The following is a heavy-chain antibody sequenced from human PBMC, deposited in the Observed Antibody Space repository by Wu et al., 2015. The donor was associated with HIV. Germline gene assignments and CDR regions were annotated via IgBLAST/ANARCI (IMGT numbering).Heavy chain of an antibody. J-gene: IGHJ3*01. CDR3: ARDRKWEFPDGCDV. V-gene: IGHV1-18*04. CDR2: ISGFTGKT. D-gene: IGHD1-26*01. CDR1: GYNFNNYG. Sequence: QVPLVQSGHEVKKPGASVKVSCKASGYNFNNYGIDWVRQAPGQGHEWMVWISGFTGKTTYAQKIQGRVALTTDKSTSTVYLELRNLTSDDTAVYYCARDRKWEFPDGCDVWGQGTTVTVSS.